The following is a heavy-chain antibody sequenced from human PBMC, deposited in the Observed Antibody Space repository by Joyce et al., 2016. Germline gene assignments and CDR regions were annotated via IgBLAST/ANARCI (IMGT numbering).Heavy chain of an antibody. V-gene: IGHV1-2*02. Sequence: QVQLVQSGTEVTKPGASVRVFCKASGFPFTGYYMHWVRQAPGQGLRMMGWIKSENGNTQDTQNFQGRVTMNRDTSSNTAYMEVTRLRSDDTAFYYCAREGMPHGGFDYWGLGTLVTVSS. CDR1: GFPFTGYY. CDR3: AREGMPHGGFDY. D-gene: IGHD2-2*01. CDR2: IKSENGNT. J-gene: IGHJ4*02.